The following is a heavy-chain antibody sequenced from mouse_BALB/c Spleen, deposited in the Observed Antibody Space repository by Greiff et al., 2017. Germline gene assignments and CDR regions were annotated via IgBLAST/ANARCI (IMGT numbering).Heavy chain of an antibody. D-gene: IGHD2-4*01. J-gene: IGHJ1*01. CDR3: AREKGYDYDRYFDV. CDR1: GYTFSSYW. V-gene: IGHV1-9*01. Sequence: LQESGAELMKPGASVKISCKATGYTFSSYWIEWVKQRPGHGLEWIGEILPGSGSTNYNEKFKGKATFTADTSSNTAYMQLSSLTSEDSAVYYCAREKGYDYDRYFDVWGAGTTVTVSS. CDR2: ILPGSGST.